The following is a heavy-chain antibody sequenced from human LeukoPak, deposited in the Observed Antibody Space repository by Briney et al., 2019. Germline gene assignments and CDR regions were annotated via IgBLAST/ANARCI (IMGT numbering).Heavy chain of an antibody. CDR3: ASPPGGLVGATNHDAFDI. CDR1: GGSISSSSYY. V-gene: IGHV4-39*01. D-gene: IGHD1-26*01. CDR2: IYYSGST. Sequence: SETLSLTCTVSGGSISSSSYYWGWIRQPPGRGLEWIGSIYYSGSTYYNPSLKSRVTISVGTSKNQFSLKLSSVTAADTAVYYCASPPGGLVGATNHDAFDIWGQGTMVTVSS. J-gene: IGHJ3*02.